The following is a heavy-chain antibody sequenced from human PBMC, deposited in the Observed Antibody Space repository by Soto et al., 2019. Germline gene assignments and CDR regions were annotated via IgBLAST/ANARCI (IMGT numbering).Heavy chain of an antibody. Sequence: PAESLKSSCNAIGYTFTNYWIGWGRQTPGKGLEWMGIIFPGDSDTRYNPSFEGQVTVSADESISTAYLQWNTLKASDTAMYYCVRPNFGALTHFDFWGQGTLVTVSS. J-gene: IGHJ4*02. D-gene: IGHD3-16*01. CDR2: IFPGDSDT. V-gene: IGHV5-51*01. CDR3: VRPNFGALTHFDF. CDR1: GYTFTNYW.